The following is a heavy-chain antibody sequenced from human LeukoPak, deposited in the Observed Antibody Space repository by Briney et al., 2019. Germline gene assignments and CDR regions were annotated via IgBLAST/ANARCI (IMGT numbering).Heavy chain of an antibody. J-gene: IGHJ3*01. CDR2: INHSGST. CDR1: GGSFSGYY. Sequence: SETLSLTCAVYGGSFSGYYWSWIRQPPGKGLEWIGEINHSGSTNYNPSLKSRVTISVDTSKNQFSLKLSSVTAADTAVYYCARILVVVTAVGDGFDLWGQGTMVSVSS. CDR3: ARILVVVTAVGDGFDL. D-gene: IGHD2-21*02. V-gene: IGHV4-34*01.